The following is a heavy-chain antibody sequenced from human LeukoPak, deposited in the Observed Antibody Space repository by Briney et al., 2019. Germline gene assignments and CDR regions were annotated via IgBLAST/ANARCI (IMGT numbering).Heavy chain of an antibody. V-gene: IGHV4-39*07. CDR2: IYYGGST. CDR1: GGSISSSSNY. CDR3: VGGRWLVERQYYFDY. J-gene: IGHJ4*02. Sequence: PSETLSLTCSVSGGSISSSSNYWGWIRQPPGKGLEWIGSIYYGGSTYYNPSLKSRVTISGDTSKNQFSLRLTSVTAADTAVYYCVGGRWLVERQYYFDYWGQGTLVTVSS. D-gene: IGHD6-19*01.